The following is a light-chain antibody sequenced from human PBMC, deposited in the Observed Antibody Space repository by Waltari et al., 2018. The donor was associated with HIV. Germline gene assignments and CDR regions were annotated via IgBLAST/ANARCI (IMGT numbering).Light chain of an antibody. CDR2: LGS. CDR3: MQALQTPRYT. J-gene: IGKJ2*01. V-gene: IGKV2-28*01. CDR1: QSLLHSNGYNY. Sequence: DIVMTQSPLSLPVTPGEPASISCRSSQSLLHSNGYNYLDWYLQKPGQSPQLLSYLGSNRASGFPDRFSGSGSGTDYTLKISSVDAEDVGVYYCMQALQTPRYTFGQGTKLEIK.